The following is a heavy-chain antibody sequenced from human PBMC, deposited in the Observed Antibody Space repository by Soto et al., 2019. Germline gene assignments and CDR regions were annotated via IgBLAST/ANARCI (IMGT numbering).Heavy chain of an antibody. V-gene: IGHV1-3*01. Sequence: GASVKVSCKASGYTFTSYAMHWVRQAPGQRLEWMGWINAGNGNTKYSQKFQGRVTITRDTSASTAYMELSSLRSEDTAVYYCARWRSYYDSSGWFWFDPWGQGTLVTVSS. J-gene: IGHJ5*02. CDR2: INAGNGNT. CDR1: GYTFTSYA. CDR3: ARWRSYYDSSGWFWFDP. D-gene: IGHD3-22*01.